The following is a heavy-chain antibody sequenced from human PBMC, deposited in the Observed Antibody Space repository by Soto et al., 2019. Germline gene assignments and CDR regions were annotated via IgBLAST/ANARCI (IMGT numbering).Heavy chain of an antibody. Sequence: ASVKVSCKASGYTFTGYYMHWVRQAPGQGLEWMGWINPNSGGTNYAQKFQDWVTMTRDTSISTAYMELSRLRSDDTAVYYCARDMRYSSGWYDYWGQGTLVTVSS. V-gene: IGHV1-2*04. D-gene: IGHD6-19*01. J-gene: IGHJ4*02. CDR1: GYTFTGYY. CDR3: ARDMRYSSGWYDY. CDR2: INPNSGGT.